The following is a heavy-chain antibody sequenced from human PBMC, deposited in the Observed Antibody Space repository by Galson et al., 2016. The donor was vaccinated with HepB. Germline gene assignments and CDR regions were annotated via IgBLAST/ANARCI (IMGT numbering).Heavy chain of an antibody. V-gene: IGHV6-1*01. CDR2: TYFRSTWYS. D-gene: IGHD2-15*01. CDR3: ARDHCSGGPCFSFDP. CDR1: GDSVSTNSAA. J-gene: IGHJ5*02. Sequence: CAISGDSVSTNSAAWNWIRQSPSRGLEWPGKTYFRSTWYSDYAVSVRSRITIKPDTSKNQFSLQLNSVTPEDTAVYYCARDHCSGGPCFSFDPWGQGTLVTVSS.